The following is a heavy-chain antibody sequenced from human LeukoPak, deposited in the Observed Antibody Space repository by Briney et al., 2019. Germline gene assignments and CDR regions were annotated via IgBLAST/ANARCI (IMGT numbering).Heavy chain of an antibody. CDR3: VRDRELTY. V-gene: IGHV4-59*01. CDR1: DGSISIYY. D-gene: IGHD1-26*01. CDR2: IYNSGST. Sequence: SETLSLTCTVSDGSISIYYWSWIRQPPGEGLEWIGYIYNSGSTNYNPSLRSRVTISADMSKNQFSLKLSSVTAADTAVYYCVRDRELTYWGQGTLVTVSS. J-gene: IGHJ4*02.